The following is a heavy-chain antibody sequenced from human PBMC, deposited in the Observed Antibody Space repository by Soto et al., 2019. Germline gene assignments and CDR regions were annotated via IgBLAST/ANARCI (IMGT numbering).Heavy chain of an antibody. CDR3: ARGGTFDI. CDR1: GGSISSSSYY. D-gene: IGHD3-16*01. J-gene: IGHJ3*02. V-gene: IGHV4-39*01. Sequence: SETLSLTCTVSGGSISSSSYYWGWIRQPPGKGLEWIGSIYYSGSTYYNPSLKSRVTISVDTSKNQFSLKLSSVTAADTAVYYCARGGTFDIWGQGTMVTVSS. CDR2: IYYSGST.